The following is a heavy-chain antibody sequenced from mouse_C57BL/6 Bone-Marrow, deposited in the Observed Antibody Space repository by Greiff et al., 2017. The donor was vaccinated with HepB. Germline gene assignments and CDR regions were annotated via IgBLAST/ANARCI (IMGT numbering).Heavy chain of an antibody. CDR2: ISSGSSTI. D-gene: IGHD4-1*01. V-gene: IGHV5-17*01. J-gene: IGHJ3*01. CDR3: ARNWDWFAY. CDR1: GFTFSDYG. Sequence: EVHLVESGGSLVKPGGSLKLYCAASGFTFSDYGMHWVRQAPEKGLEWVAYISSGSSTIYYADTVKGRFTISRDNAKNTLFLQMTSLRSEDTAMYYCARNWDWFAYWGQGTLVTVSA.